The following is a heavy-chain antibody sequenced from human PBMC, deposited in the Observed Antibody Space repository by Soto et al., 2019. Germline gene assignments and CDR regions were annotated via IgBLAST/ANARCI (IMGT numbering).Heavy chain of an antibody. CDR1: GGSISSGGYY. CDR2: IYYSGST. D-gene: IGHD5-18*01. J-gene: IGHJ5*02. V-gene: IGHV4-31*03. CDR3: ATTPGLDTAMTNWFDP. Sequence: QVQLQESGPGLVKPSQTLSLTCTVSGGSISSGGYYWSWIRQHPGKGLEWIGYIYYSGSTYYNPSLKSRVTISVDTSKNQFSLKLSSVTAADTAVYYCATTPGLDTAMTNWFDPWGQGTLVTVSS.